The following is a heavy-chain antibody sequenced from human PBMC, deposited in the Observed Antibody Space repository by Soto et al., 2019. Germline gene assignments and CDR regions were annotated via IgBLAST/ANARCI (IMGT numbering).Heavy chain of an antibody. J-gene: IGHJ1*01. V-gene: IGHV3-23*01. CDR2: ISGSGGST. Sequence: PGGSLRLSCAASGFTFSNYAVTWVRQAPGKGLEWVSTISGSGGSTYYADSVKGRFTISRDNSKNTLYLQMNSLRAEDTAVYYCSKDQGSSWYLLAYWGQGSLVPGSS. D-gene: IGHD6-13*01. CDR3: SKDQGSSWYLLAY. CDR1: GFTFSNYA.